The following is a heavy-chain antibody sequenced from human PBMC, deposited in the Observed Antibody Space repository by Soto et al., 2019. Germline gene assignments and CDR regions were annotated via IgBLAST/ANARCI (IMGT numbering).Heavy chain of an antibody. CDR1: GGSISSYY. V-gene: IGHV4-59*01. J-gene: IGHJ4*02. CDR3: ARSVVRWLVFDY. CDR2: IYYSGST. Sequence: PSETLSLTCTVSGGSISSYYWSWIRQPPGKGLEWIGYIYYSGSTNYNPSLKSRVTISVDTSKNQFSLKLSSVTAADTAVYYCARSVVRWLVFDYWGQGTLVTVSS. D-gene: IGHD6-19*01.